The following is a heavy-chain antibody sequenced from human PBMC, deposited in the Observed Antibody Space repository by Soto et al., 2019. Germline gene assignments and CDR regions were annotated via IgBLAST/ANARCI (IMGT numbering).Heavy chain of an antibody. Sequence: GESLKISCSASGFTLSSYDMHWVRQAPGKGLEYVSGVSRKGNNIYYADSVKGRFTISRDTFKNTLFLQMTSLRVEDTAVYSCVKEEIVVVGGFDYWGQGTLVTVSS. CDR3: VKEEIVVVGGFDY. V-gene: IGHV3-64D*06. J-gene: IGHJ4*02. CDR1: GFTLSSYD. D-gene: IGHD1-26*01. CDR2: VSRKGNNI.